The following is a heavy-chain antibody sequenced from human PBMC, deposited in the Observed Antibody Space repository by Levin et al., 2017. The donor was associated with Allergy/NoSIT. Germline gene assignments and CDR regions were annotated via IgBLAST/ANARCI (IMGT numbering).Heavy chain of an antibody. D-gene: IGHD1-1*01. CDR2: SSSSSRYK. CDR1: GFTFSSYS. J-gene: IGHJ4*02. Sequence: MPGGSLRLSCAASGFTFSSYSMNWVRQAPGKGLEWVSSSSSSSRYKYYADSVKGRFTISRDNAKNSLYLQMNSLRAEDTAVYYCARDLPPGTTFSPDYWGQGTLVTVSS. CDR3: ARDLPPGTTFSPDY. V-gene: IGHV3-21*01.